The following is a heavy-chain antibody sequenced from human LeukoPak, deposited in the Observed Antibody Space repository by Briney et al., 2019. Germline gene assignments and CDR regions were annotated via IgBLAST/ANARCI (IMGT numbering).Heavy chain of an antibody. D-gene: IGHD3-22*01. CDR1: GYTFTSYY. CDR3: ARDLGKYYYESSGYYGYWYFDL. V-gene: IGHV1-46*01. Sequence: GASVKVSCKASGYTFTSYYMHWVRQAPGQGLEWMGIINPSGGSTSYAQKFQGRVTMTRDMSTSTVYMELSSLRSEDTAVYYCARDLGKYYYESSGYYGYWYFDLWGRGTLVTVSS. CDR2: INPSGGST. J-gene: IGHJ2*01.